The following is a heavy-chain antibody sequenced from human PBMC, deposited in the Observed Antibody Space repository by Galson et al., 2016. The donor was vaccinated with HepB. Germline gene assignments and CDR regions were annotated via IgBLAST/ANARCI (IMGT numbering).Heavy chain of an antibody. D-gene: IGHD6-19*01. Sequence: QSGAEVKKPGESLKISCRGSGYSFSSYWIGWVRQLPGKGLEWLGNIYPGDSDTRYSPSFQGQVSISADKSITTAYLQWSSLKASDTAFYYCASRGSGWSLFDSWGQGTLVTVSS. J-gene: IGHJ4*02. V-gene: IGHV5-51*01. CDR2: IYPGDSDT. CDR3: ASRGSGWSLFDS. CDR1: GYSFSSYW.